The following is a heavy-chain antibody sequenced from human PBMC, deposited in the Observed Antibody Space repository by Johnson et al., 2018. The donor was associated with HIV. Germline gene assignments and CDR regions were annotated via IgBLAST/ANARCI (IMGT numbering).Heavy chain of an antibody. CDR1: GFTFSSYG. Sequence: QVQLVESGGGVVQPGGSLRLSCAASGFTFSSYGMHWVRQAPGKGLEWVAFIRYDGSNKYYADSVKGRFTISRDNSKNTLYLQMNSLRAEDTAVYYCARDRHSSSFDAFDIWGQGTMVTVS. V-gene: IGHV3-30*02. CDR3: ARDRHSSSFDAFDI. CDR2: IRYDGSNK. D-gene: IGHD6-6*01. J-gene: IGHJ3*02.